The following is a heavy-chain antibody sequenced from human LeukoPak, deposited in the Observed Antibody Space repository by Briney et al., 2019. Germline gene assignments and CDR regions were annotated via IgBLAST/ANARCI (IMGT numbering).Heavy chain of an antibody. J-gene: IGHJ5*02. CDR3: ARGGSDCSGGNCPYSWFDP. CDR1: GYTLTELS. CDR2: ISPYNGNT. Sequence: ASVKVSCKVSGYTLTELSMHWVRQAPGQGLEWMGCISPYNGNTKYAQKLQGRVTMTTDTSTSTAYMELRSLASDDTAVYYCARGGSDCSGGNCPYSWFDPWGQGTLVTVSS. V-gene: IGHV1-18*01. D-gene: IGHD2-15*01.